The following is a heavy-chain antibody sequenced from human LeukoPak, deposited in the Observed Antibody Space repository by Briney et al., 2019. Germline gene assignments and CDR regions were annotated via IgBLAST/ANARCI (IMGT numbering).Heavy chain of an antibody. V-gene: IGHV1-18*01. Sequence: ASVKVSCKASGYTFTSYGISWVRQAPGQGLEWMGWITAYNGNRNYAEKFQGRVTMTTDTSTSTAYMELRSLRSDDTAVYHCARDPTLYHSDSSGSIDYWGQGTLVTVSS. CDR2: ITAYNGNR. D-gene: IGHD3-22*01. CDR1: GYTFTSYG. CDR3: ARDPTLYHSDSSGSIDY. J-gene: IGHJ4*02.